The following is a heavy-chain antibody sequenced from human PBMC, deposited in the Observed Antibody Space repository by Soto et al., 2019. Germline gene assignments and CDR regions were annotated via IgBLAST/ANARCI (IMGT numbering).Heavy chain of an antibody. Sequence: VGSLRLSCAASGFTFSSYAMHWVRQAPGKGLEWVAVISYDGSNKYYADSVKGRFTISRDNSKNTLYLQMNSLRAEDTAVYYCARVLLWSYGMDVWGQGTTVTVSS. D-gene: IGHD3-10*01. CDR2: ISYDGSNK. V-gene: IGHV3-30-3*01. CDR3: ARVLLWSYGMDV. CDR1: GFTFSSYA. J-gene: IGHJ6*02.